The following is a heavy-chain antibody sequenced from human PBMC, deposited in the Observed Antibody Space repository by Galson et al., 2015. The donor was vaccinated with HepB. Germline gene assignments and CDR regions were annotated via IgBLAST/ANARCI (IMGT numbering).Heavy chain of an antibody. CDR2: INHSGST. CDR3: ARFGDCSGISCLRSYFHH. V-gene: IGHV4-34*01. CDR1: GGSFSGYY. J-gene: IGHJ1*01. Sequence: SETLSLTCAVYGGSFSGYYWTWIRQPPGKGLEWIGEINHSGSTNYNPSLKSRGTISVDTSKNQFSLKLSSVTAAGTAIYYCARFGDCSGISCLRSYFHHWGQGTLVTVSS. D-gene: IGHD2-2*03.